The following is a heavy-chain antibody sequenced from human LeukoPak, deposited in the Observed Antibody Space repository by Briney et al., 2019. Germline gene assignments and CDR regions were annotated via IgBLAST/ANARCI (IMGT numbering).Heavy chain of an antibody. V-gene: IGHV3-11*01. CDR1: GFTFSDYY. D-gene: IGHD3-10*01. J-gene: IGHJ4*02. CDR2: ISSSGSTI. Sequence: GGSLRLSCAASGFTFSDYYMSWIRQAPGKGLEWVSYISSSGSTIYYADSVKGRFTISRDNAKNSLYLQMNSLRAEDTALYYCAKDSSYGSGSYWLYFDYWGQGTLVTVSS. CDR3: AKDSSYGSGSYWLYFDY.